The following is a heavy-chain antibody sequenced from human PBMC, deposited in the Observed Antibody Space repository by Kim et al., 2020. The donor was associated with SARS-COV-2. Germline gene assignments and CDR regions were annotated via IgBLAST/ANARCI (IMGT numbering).Heavy chain of an antibody. CDR3: AREVVTAGDSFDI. CDR1: GYTFTTYA. J-gene: IGHJ3*02. Sequence: ASVKVSCKASGYTFTTYALHWVRQAPGQRLEWMGWINAGNGNTKYSQKFQGRVTITRDTSASTAYMELSSLTSEDTAVYYCAREVVTAGDSFDIWGQGTM. CDR2: INAGNGNT. D-gene: IGHD2-21*02. V-gene: IGHV1-3*01.